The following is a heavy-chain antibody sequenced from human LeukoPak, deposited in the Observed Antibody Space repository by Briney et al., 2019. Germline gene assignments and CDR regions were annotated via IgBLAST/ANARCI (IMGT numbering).Heavy chain of an antibody. CDR3: ARSTYCYDSSGYYYDY. J-gene: IGHJ4*02. V-gene: IGHV4-59*01. CDR1: GVSITSYY. Sequence: KASETLSLTCTVSGVSITSYYWSWIRQPPGKGLEWIGYIYYRGSTNYNPSLKSRVTISVDTSKNQFSLKLSSVTAADTAVYYCARSTYCYDSSGYYYDYWGQGTLVTVSS. D-gene: IGHD3-22*01. CDR2: IYYRGST.